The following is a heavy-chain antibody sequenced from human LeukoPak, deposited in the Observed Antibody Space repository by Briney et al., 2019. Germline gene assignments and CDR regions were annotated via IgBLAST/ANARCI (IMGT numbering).Heavy chain of an antibody. CDR1: GGTFSSYA. J-gene: IGHJ5*02. Sequence: ASVKVSCKASGGTFSSYAVSWVRQAPGQGLEWMGGIIPIFGTANYAQKFQGRVTITAEESTSTAYMELSSLRSDDTAVYYCAREGSLAFDPWGQGTLVTVSS. V-gene: IGHV1-69*13. CDR2: IIPIFGTA. CDR3: AREGSLAFDP.